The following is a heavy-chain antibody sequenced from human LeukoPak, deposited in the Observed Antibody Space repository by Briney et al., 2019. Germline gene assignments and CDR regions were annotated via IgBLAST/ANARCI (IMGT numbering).Heavy chain of an antibody. D-gene: IGHD2-15*01. J-gene: IGHJ6*02. V-gene: IGHV3-9*01. CDR3: AKDIGMGYYYYYGMDV. CDR1: GFTFDDYA. Sequence: PGGSLRLSCAASGFTFDDYAMHWVRQAPGKGLEWVSGISWNSGSIGYADSVKGRFTISRDNAKNSLYLQTNSLRAEDTALYYCAKDIGMGYYYYYGMDVWGQGTTVTVSS. CDR2: ISWNSGSI.